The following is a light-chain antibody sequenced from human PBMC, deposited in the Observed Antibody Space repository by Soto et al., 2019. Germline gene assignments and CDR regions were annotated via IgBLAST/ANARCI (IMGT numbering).Light chain of an antibody. J-gene: IGKJ3*01. Sequence: DIQMTQSPSSLSASVGDRVTITCRASQSISSYLNWYQQKPGKAPKLLIYAAYSLQSGVPSRFSGSGSGTDFTLTISSLQPEDFATYYCEESYSTPGVTCGPGTKVDIK. V-gene: IGKV1-39*01. CDR1: QSISSY. CDR3: EESYSTPGVT. CDR2: AAY.